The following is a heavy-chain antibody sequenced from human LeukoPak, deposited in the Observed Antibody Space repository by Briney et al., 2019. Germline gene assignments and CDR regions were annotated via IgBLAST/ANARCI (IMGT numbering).Heavy chain of an antibody. D-gene: IGHD3-22*01. CDR1: GYTFTSYG. J-gene: IGHJ4*02. CDR2: IIPIFGTA. CDR3: ATLKATDYYDSSGYYHDY. Sequence: SVKVSCKASGYTFTSYGISWVRQAPGQGLEWMGGIIPIFGTANYAQKFQGRVTITADESTSTAYMELSSLRSEDTAVYYCATLKATDYYDSSGYYHDYWGQGTLVTVSS. V-gene: IGHV1-69*13.